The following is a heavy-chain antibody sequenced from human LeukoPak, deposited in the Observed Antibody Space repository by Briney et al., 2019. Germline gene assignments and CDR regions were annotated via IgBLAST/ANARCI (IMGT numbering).Heavy chain of an antibody. Sequence: SETLSLTCTASGGSISSYYWSWIRQPPGKGLEWIGYIYYSGSTNYNPSLKSRVTISVDTSKNQFSVKLSSVTAADTAVYYCARRGYSAYFDYWGQGTLVTVSS. CDR3: ARRGYSAYFDY. J-gene: IGHJ4*02. CDR1: GGSISSYY. CDR2: IYYSGST. V-gene: IGHV4-59*01. D-gene: IGHD5-12*01.